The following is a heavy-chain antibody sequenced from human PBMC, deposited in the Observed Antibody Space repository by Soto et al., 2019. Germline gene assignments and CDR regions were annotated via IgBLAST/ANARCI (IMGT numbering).Heavy chain of an antibody. J-gene: IGHJ6*02. Sequence: GGSLRLSCAASGFTFSSYSMNWVRQAPGKGLEWVSYISSSSSTIYYADSVKGRFTISRDNAKNSLYLQMNSLRDEDTAVYYCARDRTEWFLYYYYGMDVWGQGTTVTVSS. CDR1: GFTFSSYS. CDR3: ARDRTEWFLYYYYGMDV. V-gene: IGHV3-48*02. D-gene: IGHD3-3*01. CDR2: ISSSSSTI.